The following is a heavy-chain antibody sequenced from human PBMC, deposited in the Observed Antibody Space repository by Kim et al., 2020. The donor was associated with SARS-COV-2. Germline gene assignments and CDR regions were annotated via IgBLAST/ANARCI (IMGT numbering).Heavy chain of an antibody. CDR1: GFTFSSYS. CDR2: ISSSSSYI. D-gene: IGHD6-19*01. CDR3: ARELSGWYSNYFDY. Sequence: GGSLRLSCAASGFTFSSYSMNWVRQAPGKGLEWVSSISSSSSYIYYADSVKGRFTISRDNAKNSLYLQMNSLRAEDTAVYYCARELSGWYSNYFDYWGQGTLVTVSS. J-gene: IGHJ4*02. V-gene: IGHV3-21*01.